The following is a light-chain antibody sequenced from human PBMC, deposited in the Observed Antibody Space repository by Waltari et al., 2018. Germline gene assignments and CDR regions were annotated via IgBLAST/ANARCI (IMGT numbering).Light chain of an antibody. V-gene: IGKV3-15*01. CDR2: KTS. CDR1: QSVSLN. Sequence: ETVLTQSPASLSVSPGEAVPLSCRASQSVSLNLAWYQQKPGQPPRLLIHKTSTRASGVPDRFRGSGSGTEFTLTITSLQSEDAAIYYCQQYMNTPPVTFGQGTRLEIK. CDR3: QQYMNTPPVT. J-gene: IGKJ5*01.